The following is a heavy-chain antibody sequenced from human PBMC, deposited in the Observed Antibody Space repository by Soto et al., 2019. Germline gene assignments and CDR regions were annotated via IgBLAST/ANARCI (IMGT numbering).Heavy chain of an antibody. CDR3: ARPYDSRGYKHSDAFDI. CDR2: IWYDGSNK. CDR1: GFTFSSYG. Sequence: PGGSLRLSCAASGFTFSSYGMHWVRQAPGKGLEWVAVIWYDGSNKYYADSVKGRFTISRDNSKNTLYLQMNSLRAEDTAVYYWARPYDSRGYKHSDAFDIGGQGKRVTVPS. D-gene: IGHD3-22*01. J-gene: IGHJ3*02. V-gene: IGHV3-33*01.